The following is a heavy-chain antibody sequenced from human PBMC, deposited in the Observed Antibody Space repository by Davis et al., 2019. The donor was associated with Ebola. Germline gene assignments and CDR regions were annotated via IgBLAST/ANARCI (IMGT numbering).Heavy chain of an antibody. V-gene: IGHV3-23*01. D-gene: IGHD2-15*01. J-gene: IGHJ4*02. CDR3: ARYCHYRDCSYFDS. CDR1: GFTFNNFD. CDR2: SSASEGHT. Sequence: PGESLKISCAASGFTFNNFDMSWVRHVPGKGLEWVSTSSASEGHTHYSDSVRGRFTISRDNSKDTLFLQMNSLRAEDTATYYCARYCHYRDCSYFDSWGQGTRVAVSS.